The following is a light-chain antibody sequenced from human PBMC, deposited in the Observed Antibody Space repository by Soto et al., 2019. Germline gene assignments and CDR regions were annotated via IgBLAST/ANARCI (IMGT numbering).Light chain of an antibody. Sequence: DIQMTQSPSSLSASVGDRVTITCRASQGISTRLAWYQHKPGIVPKVLIYAASTLQSGVPSRFSGSGSGTDFTLTISSLRPEDVATYYCQNYNSAPPAGAFGGGTKVEI. CDR1: QGISTR. J-gene: IGKJ4*01. V-gene: IGKV1-27*01. CDR2: AAS. CDR3: QNYNSAPPAGA.